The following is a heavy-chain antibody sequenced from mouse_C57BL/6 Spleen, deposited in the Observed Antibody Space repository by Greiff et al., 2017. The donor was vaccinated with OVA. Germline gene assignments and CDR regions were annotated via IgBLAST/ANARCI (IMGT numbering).Heavy chain of an antibody. D-gene: IGHD1-1*01. CDR1: GYAFSSSW. CDR3: ARRDYYGSSSGGYFDV. Sequence: QVQLQQSGPELVKPGASVKISCTASGYAFSSSWMNWVKQRPGKGLEWIGRIYPGDGDTNYNGKFKGKATLTADKSSSTAYMQLSSLTSEDSAVYFCARRDYYGSSSGGYFDVWGTGTTVTVSS. CDR2: IYPGDGDT. V-gene: IGHV1-82*01. J-gene: IGHJ1*03.